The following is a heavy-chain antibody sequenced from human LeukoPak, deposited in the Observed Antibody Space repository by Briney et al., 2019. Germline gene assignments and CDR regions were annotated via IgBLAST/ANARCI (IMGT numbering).Heavy chain of an antibody. D-gene: IGHD2-2*01. CDR1: GFTFSSYW. CDR3: ARGDAHGFDF. CDR2: IKSDGSST. Sequence: SGGSLRLSCAASGFTFSSYWMHWIRQAPAKGLVWVARIKSDGSSTGYADSVKGRFTNSRDNAKNTLYLQMNSLRDEDTAVYYCARGDAHGFDFWGQGTMVTVSS. J-gene: IGHJ3*01. V-gene: IGHV3-74*01.